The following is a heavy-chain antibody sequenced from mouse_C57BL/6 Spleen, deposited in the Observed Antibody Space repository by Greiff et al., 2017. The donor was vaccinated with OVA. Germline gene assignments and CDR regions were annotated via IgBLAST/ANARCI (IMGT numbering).Heavy chain of an antibody. D-gene: IGHD1-1*01. V-gene: IGHV5-9*01. CDR1: GFTFSSYT. J-gene: IGHJ4*01. CDR2: ISGGGGNT. CDR3: ARITTVVAKIMDY. Sequence: EVQVVESGGGLVKPGGSLKLSCAASGFTFSSYTMSWVRQTPEKRLEWVATISGGGGNTYYPDSVKGRFTISRDNAKNTLYLQMSSLRSEDTALYYCARITTVVAKIMDYWGQGTSVTVSS.